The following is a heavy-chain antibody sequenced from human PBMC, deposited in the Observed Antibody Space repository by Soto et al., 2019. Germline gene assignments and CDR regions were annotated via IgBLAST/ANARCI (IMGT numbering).Heavy chain of an antibody. CDR3: ARDGDGYSYGYFDY. D-gene: IGHD5-18*01. V-gene: IGHV1-69*13. J-gene: IGHJ4*02. CDR2: IIPIFGTA. CDR1: GGTFSSYA. Sequence: SVKVSCKASGGTFSSYAISWVRQAPGQGLEWMGGIIPIFGTANYAQKFQGRVTITADESTSTAYMELSSLRSEDTAVYYCARDGDGYSYGYFDYWGQGTLVTVSS.